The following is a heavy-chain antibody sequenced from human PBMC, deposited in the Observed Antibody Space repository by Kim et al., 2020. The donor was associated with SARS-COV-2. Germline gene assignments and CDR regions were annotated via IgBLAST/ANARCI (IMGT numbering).Heavy chain of an antibody. CDR3: TTRDDGLSPSQRHYYYYGMDV. CDR1: GFTFGDYA. V-gene: IGHV3-49*03. CDR2: IRSKAYGGTT. Sequence: GGSLRLSYTASGFTFGDYAMSWFRQAPGKGLEWVGFIRSKAYGGTTEYAASVKGRFTISRDDSKSIAYLQMNSLKTEDTAVYYCTTRDDGLSPSQRHYYYYGMDVWGQGTTVTVSS. J-gene: IGHJ6*02. D-gene: IGHD3-3*01.